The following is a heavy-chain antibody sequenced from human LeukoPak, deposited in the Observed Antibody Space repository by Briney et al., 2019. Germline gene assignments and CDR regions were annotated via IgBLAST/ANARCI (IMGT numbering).Heavy chain of an antibody. CDR2: ISGSGGST. J-gene: IGHJ6*02. CDR1: GFTFSSYA. D-gene: IGHD2/OR15-2a*01. CDR3: AKDLLSAGYYYYYGMDV. V-gene: IGHV3-23*01. Sequence: GGSLRLSCAASGFTFSSYAMSWVRQAPGKGLEWVSAISGSGGSTYYADSVKGRFTISRDNSKDTLYLQMNSLRAEDTAVYYCAKDLLSAGYYYYYGMDVWGRGTTVTVSS.